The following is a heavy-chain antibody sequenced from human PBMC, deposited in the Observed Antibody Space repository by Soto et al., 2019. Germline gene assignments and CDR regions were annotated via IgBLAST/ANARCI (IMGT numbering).Heavy chain of an antibody. CDR2: ISGSGGST. CDR3: ARDATVVVTAMDV. V-gene: IGHV3-23*01. J-gene: IGHJ6*02. Sequence: GGSLRLSCAASGFTFSSYAMSWVRQAPGKGLEWVSAISGSGGSTYYAGSVKGRFTISRDNSKNTLYLQMNSLRAEDTAVYYCARDATVVVTAMDVWGQGTTVTVSS. CDR1: GFTFSSYA. D-gene: IGHD2-21*02.